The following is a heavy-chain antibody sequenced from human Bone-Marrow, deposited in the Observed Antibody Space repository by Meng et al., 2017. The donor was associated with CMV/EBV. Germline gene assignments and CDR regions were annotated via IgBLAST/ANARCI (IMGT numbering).Heavy chain of an antibody. Sequence: ASVKVSCKASGYTFTTFDINWVRQVTGQGLEWMGWMNPNSGNSGYAQKFQGRVTITRNTSISTAYMELSSLRSEDTAVYYCARAKGARITIFGVVIYYYFDYWGQGTLVTVSS. CDR3: ARAKGARITIFGVVIYYYFDY. CDR1: GYTFTTFD. J-gene: IGHJ4*02. V-gene: IGHV1-8*01. D-gene: IGHD3-3*01. CDR2: MNPNSGNS.